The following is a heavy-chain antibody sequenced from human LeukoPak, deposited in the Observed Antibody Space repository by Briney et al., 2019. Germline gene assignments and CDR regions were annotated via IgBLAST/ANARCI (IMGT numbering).Heavy chain of an antibody. CDR1: GYSISSGRY. J-gene: IGHJ4*02. CDR2: IYHSGST. D-gene: IGHD2-2*01. Sequence: PSETLSLTCAVSGYSISSGRYWGWIRQPPGKGLEWIGSIYHSGSTYYNPSLKSRVTISVDTSKNQFSLNLRSVTAADTAVYYCARSLSTPGIDYWGQGTLVTVSS. CDR3: ARSLSTPGIDY. V-gene: IGHV4-38-2*01.